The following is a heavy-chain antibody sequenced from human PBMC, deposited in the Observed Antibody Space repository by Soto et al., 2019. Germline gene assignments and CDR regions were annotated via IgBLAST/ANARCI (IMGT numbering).Heavy chain of an antibody. CDR1: GFTFSSYA. Sequence: PGGSLRLSCAASGFTFSSYAMHWVRQAPGKGLEWVAVISYDGSNKYYADSVKGRFTISRDNSKNTLYLQMNSLRAEDTAVYYCARARSTVPGHVFGIWGQGTMVTVSS. CDR2: ISYDGSNK. V-gene: IGHV3-30-3*01. J-gene: IGHJ3*02. CDR3: ARARSTVPGHVFGI.